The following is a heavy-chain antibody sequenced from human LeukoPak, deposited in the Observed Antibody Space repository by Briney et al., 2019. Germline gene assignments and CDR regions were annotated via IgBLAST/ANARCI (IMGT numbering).Heavy chain of an antibody. V-gene: IGHV3-7*01. CDR1: GFTLSSFC. CDR2: IKQDGSEK. D-gene: IGHD1-26*01. Sequence: GGSLRLSCAASGFTLSSFCMSWVRQAPGKGLEWVANIKQDGSEKYYVDSVKGRFTISRDNAKNSLYLQMNSLRAEDTAVYYCARDRRYSGSFYVRWGQFFDYWGQGTLVTVSS. J-gene: IGHJ4*02. CDR3: ARDRRYSGSFYVRWGQFFDY.